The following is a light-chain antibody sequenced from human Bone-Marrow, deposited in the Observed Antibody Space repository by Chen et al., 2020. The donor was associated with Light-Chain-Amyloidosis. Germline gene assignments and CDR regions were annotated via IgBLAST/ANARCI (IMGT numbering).Light chain of an antibody. CDR2: DDS. V-gene: IGLV3-21*03. CDR3: QVWDSSSEHVV. Sequence: SYVLTQPPSVSVAPGKTARITCGGNNIGSKSVHWYQQKPGQAPVLVVYDDSDRPSGIPQRFSGSNYGNTVTLTISRVEAGDEADYYCQVWDSSSEHVVFGGGTKLTVL. J-gene: IGLJ2*01. CDR1: NIGSKS.